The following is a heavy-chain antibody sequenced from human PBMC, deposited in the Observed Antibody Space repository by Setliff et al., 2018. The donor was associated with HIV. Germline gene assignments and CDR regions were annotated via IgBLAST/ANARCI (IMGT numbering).Heavy chain of an antibody. Sequence: ASVKVSCKASGYTFTNYYIHWVRQAPGQGLEWMGWINPNSGGTDSAQTFQGRVTMTRDTSISTAYMELSRLRSDDTAVYYCARDSGSYCSSTGCSGGYFDNWGQGTLVTVSS. CDR2: INPNSGGT. V-gene: IGHV1-2*02. CDR1: GYTFTNYY. J-gene: IGHJ4*02. D-gene: IGHD2-2*01. CDR3: ARDSGSYCSSTGCSGGYFDN.